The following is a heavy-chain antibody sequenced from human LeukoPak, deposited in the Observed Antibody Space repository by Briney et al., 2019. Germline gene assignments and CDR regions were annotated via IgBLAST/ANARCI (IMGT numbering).Heavy chain of an antibody. J-gene: IGHJ6*03. Sequence: GGSLRLSCAASGFTFSSYSMNWVRQAPGKGLEWVSSISSSSSYIYYADSVKGRFTISRENAKNSLYLQMNSLRAEDTAVYYCAREGGAAARAGYYYYMDVWGKGTTVTISS. CDR1: GFTFSSYS. CDR2: ISSSSSYI. D-gene: IGHD6-13*01. V-gene: IGHV3-21*01. CDR3: AREGGAAARAGYYYYMDV.